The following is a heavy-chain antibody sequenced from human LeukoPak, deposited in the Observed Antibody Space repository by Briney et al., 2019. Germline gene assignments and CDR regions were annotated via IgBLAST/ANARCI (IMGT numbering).Heavy chain of an antibody. CDR2: ISSSSSYI. J-gene: IGHJ4*02. D-gene: IGHD2-2*01. V-gene: IGHV3-21*01. CDR1: GFTFSSYS. Sequence: GGSLRLSCAASGFTFSSYSMNWVRQAPGKGLEWVSSISSSSSYIYYADSVKGRFTISRDNAKNSLYLQMNSLRAEDTAVYYCARDFTAIVVVPAAIDYWGQGTLVTVSS. CDR3: ARDFTAIVVVPAAIDY.